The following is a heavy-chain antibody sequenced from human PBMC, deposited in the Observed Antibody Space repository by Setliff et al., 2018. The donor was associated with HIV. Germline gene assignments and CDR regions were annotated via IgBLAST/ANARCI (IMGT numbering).Heavy chain of an antibody. CDR1: VGSFSGYY. V-gene: IGHV4-34*01. D-gene: IGHD1-26*01. CDR3: ASGEDSGTYGEPYDS. Sequence: SETLSLTCAVYVGSFSGYYWSWIRQPPGKGLEWIGEISHSGRTNYNPSLKSRVTISVDTSKNQFSLKLHSVTAADTAVYYCASGEDSGTYGEPYDSWGQGALVTVSS. CDR2: ISHSGRT. J-gene: IGHJ4*02.